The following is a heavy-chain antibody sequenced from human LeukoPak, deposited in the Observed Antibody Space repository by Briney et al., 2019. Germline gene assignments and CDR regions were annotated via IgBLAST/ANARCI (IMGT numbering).Heavy chain of an antibody. CDR3: ARGSLLWRAFDI. D-gene: IGHD2-2*01. Sequence: GASVKVSCKASGYTFTSYDINWVRQATGQGLEWMGWMNPNSGNTSYAQKFQGRVTMTRDTSTSTVYMELSSLRSEDTAVYYCARGSLLWRAFDIWGQGTMVTVSS. CDR1: GYTFTSYD. CDR2: MNPNSGNT. J-gene: IGHJ3*02. V-gene: IGHV1-8*01.